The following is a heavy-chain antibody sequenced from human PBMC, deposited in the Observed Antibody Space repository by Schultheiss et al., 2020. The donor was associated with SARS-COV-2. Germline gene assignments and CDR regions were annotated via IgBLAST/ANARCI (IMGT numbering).Heavy chain of an antibody. CDR2: MYYSGST. D-gene: IGHD6-13*01. J-gene: IGHJ3*02. V-gene: IGHV4-59*12. Sequence: SETLSLTCAVYGGSFSGYYWSWIRQPPGKGLEWIGYMYYSGSTNYNPSLKSRVTISVDTSKNQFSLKLSSVTAADTAVYYCARLGSGYSSKGNAFDIWGQGTMVTVSS. CDR1: GGSFSGYY. CDR3: ARLGSGYSSKGNAFDI.